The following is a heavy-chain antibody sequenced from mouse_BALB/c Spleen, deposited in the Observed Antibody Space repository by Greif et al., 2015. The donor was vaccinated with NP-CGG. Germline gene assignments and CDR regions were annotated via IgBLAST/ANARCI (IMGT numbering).Heavy chain of an antibody. CDR2: IDPENGDT. CDR1: GFNIKDYY. D-gene: IGHD2-14*01. CDR3: NEGDRYDKRIFAY. Sequence: VQLQQSGAELVRSGASVKLSCTASGFNIKDYYMHWVKQRPEQGLEWIGWIDPENGDTEYAPKFQGKATMTADTSSNTAYLQLSSLTSEDTAVYYCNEGDRYDKRIFAYWGQGTLVTVSA. J-gene: IGHJ3*01. V-gene: IGHV14-4*02.